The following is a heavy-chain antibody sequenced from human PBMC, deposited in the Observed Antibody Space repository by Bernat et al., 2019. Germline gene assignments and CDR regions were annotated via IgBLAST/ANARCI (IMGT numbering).Heavy chain of an antibody. CDR1: GFTFSSYW. CDR3: ARGPIAAAGTYYYYYMDV. CDR2: IKQDGSEI. D-gene: IGHD6-13*01. J-gene: IGHJ6*03. V-gene: IGHV3-7*01. Sequence: EVQLVESGGGLVQPGGSLRLSCAASGFTFSSYWMSWVRQAPGQGLEWVANIKQDGSEIYYVDSVKGRFTIYRDNAKNSLYLQMNSLRAEDTAVYYCARGPIAAAGTYYYYYMDVWGKGTTVTVSS.